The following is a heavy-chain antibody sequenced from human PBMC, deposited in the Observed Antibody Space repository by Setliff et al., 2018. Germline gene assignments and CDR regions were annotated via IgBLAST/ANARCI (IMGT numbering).Heavy chain of an antibody. Sequence: GGSLRLSCAASGFTFNTYSMNWVRQAPGKGLEWISYISSSGITIYYADSVKGRFTISRDNAKNSLYLQMNSLRAEDTAVYYCARDSVVVVVAAKIPLDYWGQGTLVTVSS. V-gene: IGHV3-48*04. CDR3: ARDSVVVVVAAKIPLDY. J-gene: IGHJ4*02. CDR1: GFTFNTYS. D-gene: IGHD2-15*01. CDR2: ISSSGITI.